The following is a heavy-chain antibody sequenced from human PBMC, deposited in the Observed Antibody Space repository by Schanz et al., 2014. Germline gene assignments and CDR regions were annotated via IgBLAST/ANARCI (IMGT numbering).Heavy chain of an antibody. V-gene: IGHV3-33*08. CDR3: VSQTGSPNY. Sequence: VELVESGGGLVQPGGSLRLSCAASGFSFSDHAMDWVRQAPGKGLEWVAVIWYDGSNKYYADSVKGRFTISRDNAKRSLFLQMNSLRVEDTAVYFCVSQTGSPNYWGQGTLVTVSS. D-gene: IGHD6-13*01. CDR1: GFSFSDHA. J-gene: IGHJ4*02. CDR2: IWYDGSNK.